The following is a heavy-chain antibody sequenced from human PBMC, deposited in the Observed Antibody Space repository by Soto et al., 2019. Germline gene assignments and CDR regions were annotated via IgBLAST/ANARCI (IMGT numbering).Heavy chain of an antibody. CDR3: ATGRSGYSGYETYYYYGMDV. CDR2: IIPIFGTA. Sequence: QVQLVQSGAEVKKPGSSVKVSCKASGGTFSSYAISWVRQAPGQGLEWMGGIIPIFGTANYAQKFQGRVTITANKSTSTAYMELSSLSSEDTAVYYCATGRSGYSGYETYYYYGMDVWGQGTTVTVSS. J-gene: IGHJ6*02. D-gene: IGHD5-12*01. CDR1: GGTFSSYA. V-gene: IGHV1-69*06.